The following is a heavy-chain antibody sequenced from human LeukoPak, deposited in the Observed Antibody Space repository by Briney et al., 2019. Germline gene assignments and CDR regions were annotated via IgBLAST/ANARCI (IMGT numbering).Heavy chain of an antibody. CDR1: GFRFSDYY. J-gene: IGHJ6*02. Sequence: GGSLRLSCEASGFRFSDYYMTWIRQAPGMGLEWISYIVSSGDDTYYADSVKGRFTISRDNAKNSLYLQMNSLRAEDTAVYYCARGDSSSWYVGYHILDVWGQGTTVTVS. CDR2: IVSSGDDT. V-gene: IGHV3-11*01. CDR3: ARGDSSSWYVGYHILDV. D-gene: IGHD6-13*01.